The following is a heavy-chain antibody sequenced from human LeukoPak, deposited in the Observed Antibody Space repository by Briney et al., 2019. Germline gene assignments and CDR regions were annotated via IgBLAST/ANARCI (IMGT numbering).Heavy chain of an antibody. CDR2: INHSGST. J-gene: IGHJ4*02. V-gene: IGHV4-34*01. Sequence: SETLSLTCAVYGGPFSGYYWSWIRQPPGKGPEWIGEINHSGSTNYNPSLKSRVTISVDTSKNQFSLRLTSVTAADTAVYYCARYRGYGFDYWGQGTLVTVSS. CDR1: GGPFSGYY. D-gene: IGHD3-22*01. CDR3: ARYRGYGFDY.